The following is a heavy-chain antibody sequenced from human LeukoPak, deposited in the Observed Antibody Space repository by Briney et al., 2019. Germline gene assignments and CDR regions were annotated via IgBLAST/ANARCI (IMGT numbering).Heavy chain of an antibody. CDR3: GDILTPLGDDY. Sequence: GGSLRLSCAASGITFSSRWMHWVRQAPGEGLVWVSRISGDGIYTSYADSVRGRFTISRDNAKDTLYLQMNSLITEDTAMYYCGDILTPLGDDYWGQGTLVTVSS. D-gene: IGHD3-9*01. CDR1: GITFSSRW. V-gene: IGHV3-74*01. J-gene: IGHJ4*02. CDR2: ISGDGIYT.